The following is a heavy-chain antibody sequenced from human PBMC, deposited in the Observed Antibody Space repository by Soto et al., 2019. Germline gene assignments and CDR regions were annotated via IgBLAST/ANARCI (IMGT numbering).Heavy chain of an antibody. Sequence: PSQTLSLTCAISGDSVSSNSAAWNWIRQSPSRGLEWLGRTYYRSKWYNDYAVSVKSRITINPDTSKNQFSLQLNSVTPEDTAVYYCARGLRFLEWNNYYYYYGMDVWGQGTTVTVSS. CDR3: ARGLRFLEWNNYYYYYGMDV. CDR1: GDSVSSNSAA. CDR2: TYYRSKWYN. J-gene: IGHJ6*02. V-gene: IGHV6-1*01. D-gene: IGHD3-3*01.